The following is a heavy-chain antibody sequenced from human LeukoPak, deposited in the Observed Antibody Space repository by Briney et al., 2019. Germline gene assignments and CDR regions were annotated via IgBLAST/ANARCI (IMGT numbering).Heavy chain of an antibody. D-gene: IGHD2/OR15-2a*01. J-gene: IGHJ4*02. CDR3: ARVHNNNYFDH. CDR1: GFKVSSNY. V-gene: IGHV3-53*01. Sequence: GGSLRLSCAASGFKVSSNYMSWVRQAPGKGLAWVSLINTGGSTYYADSVKGRFTMSRDNSKSMLYLQMDSLRAEDTAVYYCARVHNNNYFDHWGQGTLVTVSS. CDR2: INTGGST.